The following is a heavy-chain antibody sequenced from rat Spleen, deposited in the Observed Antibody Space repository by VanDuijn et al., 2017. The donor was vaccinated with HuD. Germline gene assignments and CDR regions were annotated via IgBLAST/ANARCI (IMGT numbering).Heavy chain of an antibody. CDR2: ISYDGSST. Sequence: EVQLVESGGGLVQPGRSMKLSCAASGFTFSDYYMAWVRQAPKKGLEWVATISYDGSSTYYRDSVKGRFTISRDNAKSTLYLQMDSLRSEDTATYYCASSMNYWYNYDWFAYWGQVTLVTVSS. J-gene: IGHJ3*01. CDR3: ASSMNYWYNYDWFAY. D-gene: IGHD1-9*01. CDR1: GFTFSDYY. V-gene: IGHV5-7*01.